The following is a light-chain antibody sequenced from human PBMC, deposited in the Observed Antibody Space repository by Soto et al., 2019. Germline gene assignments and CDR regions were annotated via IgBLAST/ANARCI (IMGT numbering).Light chain of an antibody. CDR1: SGDIGSYNR. CDR3: SSYTNINTRARV. Sequence: QSALTRPASVSGSPGQSITISCTGTSGDIGSYNRVSWYQQHPGKAPKLIIYEVTDRPSGVSNRFSGSKSGNTASLTISGLQAEDEAEYYCSSYTNINTRARVFGTGTKVTVL. CDR2: EVT. J-gene: IGLJ1*01. V-gene: IGLV2-14*01.